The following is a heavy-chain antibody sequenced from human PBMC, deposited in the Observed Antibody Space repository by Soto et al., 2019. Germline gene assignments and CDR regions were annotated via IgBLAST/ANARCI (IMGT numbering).Heavy chain of an antibody. CDR2: IDPSAGST. V-gene: IGHV1-46*01. CDR1: GYIFTSYY. D-gene: IGHD1-1*01. J-gene: IGHJ4*02. CDR3: ARSPVPTGTTLYYFDY. Sequence: QVQLVQSGAEVKKPGASVKVSCKASGYIFTSYYMHWVRQAPGQGLERMGTIDPSAGSTTYAQNFQGRVTMTRYTSTRAVYLELNSLSSEATAVYYCARSPVPTGTTLYYFDYWGQGTLVTVSS.